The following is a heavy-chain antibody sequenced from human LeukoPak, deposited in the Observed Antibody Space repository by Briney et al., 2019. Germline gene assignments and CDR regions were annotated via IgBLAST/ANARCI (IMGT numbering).Heavy chain of an antibody. V-gene: IGHV3-23*01. CDR2: ISGSGGTT. D-gene: IGHD4-17*01. Sequence: GGSLRLSCAASGFTFSNYAMSWVRQAPGKGLEWVSTISGSGGTTYYADSVKGRFTISRDNSKNTLSLQMNSLRADDTAVYYCAKTAAAVTMHYFDYWGQGTLVTVSS. CDR1: GFTFSNYA. J-gene: IGHJ4*02. CDR3: AKTAAAVTMHYFDY.